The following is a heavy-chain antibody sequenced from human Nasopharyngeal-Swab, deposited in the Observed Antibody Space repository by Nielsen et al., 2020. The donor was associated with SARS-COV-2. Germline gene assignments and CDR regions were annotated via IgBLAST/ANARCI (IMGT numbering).Heavy chain of an antibody. CDR1: GFTFSSYA. D-gene: IGHD4-17*01. Sequence: GESLKISCAASGFTFSSYAMSWVRQAPGKGLEWVSAISGSGGSTYYADSVKGRFTISRDNSKNTLYLQMNSLRAEDTAVYYCAKWAVTTLTFGYWGQGTLVTVSS. V-gene: IGHV3-23*01. CDR3: AKWAVTTLTFGY. CDR2: ISGSGGST. J-gene: IGHJ4*02.